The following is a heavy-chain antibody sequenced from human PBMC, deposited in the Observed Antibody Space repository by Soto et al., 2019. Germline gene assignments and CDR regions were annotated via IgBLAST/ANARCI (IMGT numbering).Heavy chain of an antibody. CDR3: AAGDSSGYYGG. CDR2: ITVGSGNT. D-gene: IGHD3-22*01. J-gene: IGHJ4*02. Sequence: SVKVSCKASGFTFTSSSVQWVRQARGQRLEWIGWITVGSGNTNYAQKFQERVTITRDMSTSTAYMELSNLRSEDTAVYYCAAGDSSGYYGGWGQGTQVTVSS. CDR1: GFTFTSSS. V-gene: IGHV1-58*01.